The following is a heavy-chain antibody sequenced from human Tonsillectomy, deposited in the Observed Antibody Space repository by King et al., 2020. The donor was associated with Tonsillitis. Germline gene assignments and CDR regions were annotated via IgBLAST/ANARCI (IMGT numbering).Heavy chain of an antibody. CDR3: AGSPWYQGAYFDY. CDR1: GFTFSGYP. CDR2: TSYDGSNK. Sequence: QLVQSGGGVVQPGRSLRLSCAASGFTFSGYPLHWVRQAPGKGLEWVAVTSYDGSNKYYADSVKGRFTISRDNSKNTLYLQMKSLITEDTAVYYCAGSPWYQGAYFDYWGQGTLVTVSS. J-gene: IGHJ4*02. V-gene: IGHV3-30-3*01. D-gene: IGHD2-2*01.